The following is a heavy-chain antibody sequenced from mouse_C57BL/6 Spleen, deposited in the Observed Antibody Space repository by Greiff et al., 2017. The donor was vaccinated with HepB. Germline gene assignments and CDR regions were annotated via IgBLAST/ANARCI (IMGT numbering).Heavy chain of an antibody. CDR2: IDPSDSYT. J-gene: IGHJ4*01. CDR3: ASRGVVATEAMDY. V-gene: IGHV1-59*01. Sequence: QVQLQQPGAELVRPGTSVKLSCKASGYTFTSYWMHWVKQRPGQGLEWIGVIDPSDSYTNYNQKFKGKATLTVDTSSSTAYMQLSSLTSEDSAVSYCASRGVVATEAMDYWGQGTSVTVSS. D-gene: IGHD1-1*01. CDR1: GYTFTSYW.